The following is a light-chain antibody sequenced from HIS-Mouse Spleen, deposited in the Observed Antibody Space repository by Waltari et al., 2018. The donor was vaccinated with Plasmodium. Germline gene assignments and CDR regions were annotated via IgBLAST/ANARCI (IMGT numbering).Light chain of an antibody. CDR3: QQLNSYPLT. Sequence: DTQLTQSPSFLSASVGDRDNNTCRASQGISSYLAWYQQKPGKAPKLLIYAASTLQSGVPSSFSGSGSGTEFTLTISSLQPEDFATYYCQQLNSYPLTFGGGTKVEIK. CDR1: QGISSY. V-gene: IGKV1-9*01. J-gene: IGKJ4*01. CDR2: AAS.